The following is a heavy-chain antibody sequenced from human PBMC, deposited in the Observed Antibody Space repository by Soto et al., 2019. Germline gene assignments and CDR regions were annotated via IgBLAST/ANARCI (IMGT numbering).Heavy chain of an antibody. Sequence: SVKVSCKASGGTFSSYAISWVRQAPGQGLEWMGGIIPIFGTANYAQKFQGRVTITADESTSTAYMELSSLRSEDTAVDYCARDYDSSGYYFDYWGQGTLVTVSS. D-gene: IGHD3-22*01. CDR1: GGTFSSYA. CDR3: ARDYDSSGYYFDY. CDR2: IIPIFGTA. V-gene: IGHV1-69*13. J-gene: IGHJ4*02.